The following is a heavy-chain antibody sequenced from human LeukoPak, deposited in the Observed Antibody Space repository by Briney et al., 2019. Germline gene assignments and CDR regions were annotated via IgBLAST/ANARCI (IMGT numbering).Heavy chain of an antibody. CDR3: ARQDIWFGELVV. CDR2: ICDSWST. V-gene: IGHV4-39*01. Sequence: SETLSLTCIVSGCSISRNSYYWVWLRQPPGKGLVWIGSICDSWSTYYSPSLKSRVTISVDTSKNQFSLKLRFVTAADTAVYYCARQDIWFGELVVWGQGTTVTVSS. J-gene: IGHJ6*02. CDR1: GCSISRNSYY. D-gene: IGHD3-10*01.